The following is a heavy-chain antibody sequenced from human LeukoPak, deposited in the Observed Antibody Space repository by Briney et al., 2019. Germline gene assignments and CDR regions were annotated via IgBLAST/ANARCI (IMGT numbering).Heavy chain of an antibody. V-gene: IGHV3-30*18. CDR1: GFTFSSYG. CDR2: IPYDGSNK. CDR3: AKGDGYNSYFGY. J-gene: IGHJ4*02. Sequence: GGSLRLSCAASGFTFSSYGMHWVRQAPGKGLEWVAVIPYDGSNKYYADSVKGRFTISRDNSKNTLYLQMNSLRAEDTAVYYCAKGDGYNSYFGYWGQGTLVTVSS. D-gene: IGHD5-24*01.